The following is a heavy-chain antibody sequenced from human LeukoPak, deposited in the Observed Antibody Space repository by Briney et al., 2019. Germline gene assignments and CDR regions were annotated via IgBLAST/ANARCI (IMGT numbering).Heavy chain of an antibody. Sequence: GGSLRLSCAASGFTFSSYGMNWVRQAPGKGLEWVAVIWYDGSNKYYADSVKGRFTISRDNSKNTLYLQMNSLRVEDTAVYYCVSGSSGYPPYWGQGTLVTVSS. CDR1: GFTFSSYG. CDR3: VSGSSGYPPY. CDR2: IWYDGSNK. D-gene: IGHD3-22*01. J-gene: IGHJ4*02. V-gene: IGHV3-33*01.